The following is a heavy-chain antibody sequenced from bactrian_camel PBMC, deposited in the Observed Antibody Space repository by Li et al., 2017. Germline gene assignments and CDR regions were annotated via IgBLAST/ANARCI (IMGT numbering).Heavy chain of an antibody. D-gene: IGHD5*01. CDR1: EYTYSDVC. V-gene: IGHV3S28*01. CDR3: AVRTYDQSCGPLTTGGKLCV. Sequence: QLVESGGGSVQAGGSLRLSCEASEYTYSDVCMGWFRQAPGKGREGVAAISADGGMTKYADSVKGRFTLSTDNAKNILYLHMSSLEPEDTGMYSCAVRTYDQSCGPLTTGGKLCVLGPGDPGHRL. J-gene: IGHJ4*01. CDR2: ISADGGMT.